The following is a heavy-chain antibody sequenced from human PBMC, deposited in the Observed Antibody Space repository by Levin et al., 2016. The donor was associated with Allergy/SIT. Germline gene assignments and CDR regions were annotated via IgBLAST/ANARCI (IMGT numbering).Heavy chain of an antibody. D-gene: IGHD2-2*01. J-gene: IGHJ4*02. CDR2: IHKNGAPT. V-gene: IGHV3-23*01. Sequence: GESLKISCAASGFSFSNHGMNWVRQAPGKGLEWVSIIHKNGAPTYYADSVEGRFTISRDNSKNTLYLQMNSLRAEDTAVYYCAKDLGGVSSWPYFDHWGQGTLVTVSS. CDR1: GFSFSNHG. CDR3: AKDLGGVSSWPYFDH.